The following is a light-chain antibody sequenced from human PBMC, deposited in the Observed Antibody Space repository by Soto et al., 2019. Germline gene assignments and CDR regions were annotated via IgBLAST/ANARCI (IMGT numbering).Light chain of an antibody. CDR2: AAS. CDR3: HQYADSPQT. J-gene: IGKJ2*01. Sequence: EVVLTQSPGTLSLSPGERATLSCRASQSVSSSFLAWYQQKPVQAPRLLIHAASTGATGIPARFRGSGSGTDFTLTISSLEPEDSAVYFCHQYADSPQTFGQGTKVEIK. V-gene: IGKV3-20*01. CDR1: QSVSSSF.